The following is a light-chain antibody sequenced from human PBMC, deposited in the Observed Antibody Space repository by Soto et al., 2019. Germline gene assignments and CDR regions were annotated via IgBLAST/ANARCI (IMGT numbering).Light chain of an antibody. CDR3: SSYRSSNSWV. V-gene: IGLV2-14*01. Sequence: QSALTQPASVSGSPGQSITISCTGTNSDIGAYNHVSWYQQHPGKAPKVLISEVNNRPSGVSDRFSGSKTGNTASLTISGLQAEDEADYYCSSYRSSNSWVFGGGTQLTVL. CDR1: NSDIGAYNH. J-gene: IGLJ3*02. CDR2: EVN.